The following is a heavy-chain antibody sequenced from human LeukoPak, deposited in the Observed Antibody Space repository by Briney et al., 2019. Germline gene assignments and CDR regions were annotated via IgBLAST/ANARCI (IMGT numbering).Heavy chain of an antibody. CDR2: IYSRGGT. D-gene: IGHD6-13*01. J-gene: IGHJ4*02. Sequence: PGGSLRLSCAASGFTFSSYWMTWVRQAPGKGLEWVSLIYSRGGTSYADSVKGRFTISRDSSKNTLFLQMNSLRVEDTAVYYCARDPPGIAASGTYYWGQGTLVTVSS. CDR3: ARDPPGIAASGTYY. CDR1: GFTFSSYW. V-gene: IGHV3-53*01.